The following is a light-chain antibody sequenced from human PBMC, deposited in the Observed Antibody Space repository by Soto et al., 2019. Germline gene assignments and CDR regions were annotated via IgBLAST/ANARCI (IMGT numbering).Light chain of an antibody. CDR3: QQRNNWYT. V-gene: IGKV3-11*01. J-gene: IGKJ2*01. CDR2: DAS. CDR1: QSVRNY. Sequence: EIVLTQSPGTLSLSPGERATLSCRASQSVRNYLAWYQQKPGQAPRLLIYDASKRATGIPARFSGSGSWTDITLTISSVEPEDFAVYYCQQRNNWYTFGQGTKLEIK.